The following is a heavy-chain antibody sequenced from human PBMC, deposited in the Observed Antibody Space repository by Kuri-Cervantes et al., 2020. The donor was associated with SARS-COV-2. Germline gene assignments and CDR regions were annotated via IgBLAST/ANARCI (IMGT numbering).Heavy chain of an antibody. Sequence: GGSLRLSCAASRFIFSNYWMTWVRQTPGKGLEWVANIKQDGSEEYYVDSVKGRFTVSRDNAKNSLFLQMNSLRAEDTAVYYCAKALLLYPDYWGQGTLVTVSS. CDR3: AKALLLYPDY. V-gene: IGHV3-7*01. CDR1: RFIFSNYW. J-gene: IGHJ4*02. D-gene: IGHD2-2*02. CDR2: IKQDGSEE.